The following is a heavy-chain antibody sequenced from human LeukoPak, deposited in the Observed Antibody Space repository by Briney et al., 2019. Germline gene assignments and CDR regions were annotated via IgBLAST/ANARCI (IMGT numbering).Heavy chain of an antibody. CDR1: GGTFSSYA. CDR3: ARGGGGDLGFPYYFDY. V-gene: IGHV1-69*04. J-gene: IGHJ4*02. CDR2: ITPILCIA. Sequence: ASVKLSCTASGGTFSSYAISWVRQAPGQGLEWVGRITPILCIANYAQTFQGRVPITADKSTSTSYMELRILRSEDTAVYYCARGGGGDLGFPYYFDYWGQGTLVTVSS. D-gene: IGHD3-16*01.